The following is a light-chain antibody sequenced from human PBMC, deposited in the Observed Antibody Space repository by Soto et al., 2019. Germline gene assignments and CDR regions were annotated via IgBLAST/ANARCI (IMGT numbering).Light chain of an antibody. CDR2: DAS. J-gene: IGKJ4*01. CDR3: QQYNSYPLT. CDR1: QSISSW. V-gene: IGKV1-5*01. Sequence: DIPMTQSPSTLSASVGDRVTITCRASQSISSWLAWYQQKPGKAPKLLIYDASNLESGVPSRFSGSGSGTEFTLTISSLQPDDLATYYCQQYNSYPLTFGGGTKVESK.